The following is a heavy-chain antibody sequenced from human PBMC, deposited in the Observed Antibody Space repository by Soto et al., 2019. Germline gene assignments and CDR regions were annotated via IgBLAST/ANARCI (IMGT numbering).Heavy chain of an antibody. CDR1: GFTFSSYG. Sequence: GGSLRLSCAASGFTFSSYGMHWVRQATGKGMEWVAVISYDGSNKYYADSVKGRFTISRDNSKDTLFLQMNSLRAEDTAVYYCSRGYYVSGSFYFDYRGQETPVTVSS. D-gene: IGHD3-10*01. CDR2: ISYDGSNK. J-gene: IGHJ4*02. V-gene: IGHV3-30*03. CDR3: SRGYYVSGSFYFDY.